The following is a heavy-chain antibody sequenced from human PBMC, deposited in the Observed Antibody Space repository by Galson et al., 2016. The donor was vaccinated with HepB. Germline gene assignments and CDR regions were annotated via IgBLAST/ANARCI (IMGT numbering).Heavy chain of an antibody. Sequence: SLRLSCAASGFTFDDHGMHWVRQAPGKGLEWVALISGDGGNTYYADSVKGRFTISRVNRQNSLYLQMNSLRTEDTALYDCAKEEVWSGYYYYYGIDVWGQGTMVTVSS. CDR2: ISGDGGNT. CDR3: AKEEVWSGYYYYYGIDV. CDR1: GFTFDDHG. J-gene: IGHJ6*02. V-gene: IGHV3-43*02. D-gene: IGHD3-3*01.